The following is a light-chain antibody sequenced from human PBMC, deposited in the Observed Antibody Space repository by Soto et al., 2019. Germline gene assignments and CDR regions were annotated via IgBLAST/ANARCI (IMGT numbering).Light chain of an antibody. CDR2: AAS. V-gene: IGKV1-27*01. Sequence: DFQMTQSPSSLSASVGDRVTITCRASQGIGNYLAWYQQKPGKVPSLLISAASTLQSGIPSRFSGSGSGTDFTLSISSLQPEDVATYYCQKYGGAPKTFGQGTKVEIK. CDR3: QKYGGAPKT. J-gene: IGKJ1*01. CDR1: QGIGNY.